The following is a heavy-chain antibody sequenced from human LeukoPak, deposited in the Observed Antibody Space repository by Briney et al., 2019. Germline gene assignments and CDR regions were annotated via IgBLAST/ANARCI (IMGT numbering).Heavy chain of an antibody. V-gene: IGHV1-2*02. Sequence: ASVKVSCKASGYTFTGYYMHWVRQAPGQGLEWMGWINPNSGGTNYAQKFQGRVTMTRDTSISTAYMELSRLRSDDTAVYYCARAPVLLHYYYYMDVWGKGTTVTVSS. CDR3: ARAPVLLHYYYYMDV. J-gene: IGHJ6*03. CDR1: GYTFTGYY. CDR2: INPNSGGT. D-gene: IGHD3-10*01.